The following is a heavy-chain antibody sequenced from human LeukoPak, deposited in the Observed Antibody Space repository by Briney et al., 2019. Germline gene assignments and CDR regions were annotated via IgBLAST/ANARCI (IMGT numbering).Heavy chain of an antibody. CDR1: GFTFSSYS. D-gene: IGHD3-3*02. CDR3: ASDSKGY. V-gene: IGHV3-21*01. Sequence: GGSLRLSCAASGFTFSSYSMNRVRQAPGKGLEWVSSISSSSSYIYYADSVKGRFTISRDNAKNSLYLQMNSLRAEDAAVYYCASDSKGYWGQGTLVTVSS. J-gene: IGHJ4*02. CDR2: ISSSSSYI.